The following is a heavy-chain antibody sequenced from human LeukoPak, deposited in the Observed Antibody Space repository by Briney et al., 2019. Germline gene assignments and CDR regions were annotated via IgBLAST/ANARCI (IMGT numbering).Heavy chain of an antibody. J-gene: IGHJ5*02. D-gene: IGHD2-2*01. CDR2: IYTSGST. Sequence: PSETLSLTCTVSGGSISSGSYYWSWIRQPAGKGLEWIGRIYTSGSTNYNPSLKSRVTISVDTSKNQFSLKLSSVTAADTAVYYSARAERLPAAPFFDPWGQGTLVTVSS. CDR3: ARAERLPAAPFFDP. V-gene: IGHV4-61*02. CDR1: GGSISSGSYY.